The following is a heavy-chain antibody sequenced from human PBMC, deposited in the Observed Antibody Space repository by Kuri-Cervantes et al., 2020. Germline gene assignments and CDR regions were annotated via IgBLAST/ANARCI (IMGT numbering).Heavy chain of an antibody. V-gene: IGHV3-7*01. CDR3: VREASAD. Sequence: GESLKISCLASGFTFSNYWMSWARLTPGKGLEWVANIGRDGNEKFYVDSVKGRFTISRDNAKNSLYLHMNSLRVDDTAVYFCVREASADWGQGTLVPSPQ. CDR2: IGRDGNEK. J-gene: IGHJ4*02. CDR1: GFTFSNYW.